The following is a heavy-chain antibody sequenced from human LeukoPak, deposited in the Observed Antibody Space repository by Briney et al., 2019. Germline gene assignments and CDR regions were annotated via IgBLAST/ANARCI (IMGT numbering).Heavy chain of an antibody. CDR2: ISSNGGST. CDR1: GFTFSSYA. V-gene: IGHV3-64*01. D-gene: IGHD5-18*01. CDR3: ASGELGYSYGVLSLGSFDY. J-gene: IGHJ4*02. Sequence: GGSLRLSCAASGFTFSSYAMHWVRQAPGKGLEYVSAISSNGGSTYYANSVKGRFTISRDNSTNTLYLQMGSLRAEDMAVYYCASGELGYSYGVLSLGSFDYWGQGTLVTVSS.